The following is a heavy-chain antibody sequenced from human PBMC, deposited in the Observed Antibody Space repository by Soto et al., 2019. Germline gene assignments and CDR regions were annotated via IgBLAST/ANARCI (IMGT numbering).Heavy chain of an antibody. CDR2: IYYSGST. CDR3: ARQRRGYSYPPWFDS. D-gene: IGHD5-18*01. V-gene: IGHV4-59*08. J-gene: IGHJ5*01. CDR1: GGSISSYY. Sequence: PSETLSLTCTVSGGSISSYYWSWIRQPPGKGLDWIGSIYYSGSTTYNHSLKSRVTISVDTTKNQFSLKLSSVPAADTAVYYCARQRRGYSYPPWFDSWGQGTLGTASS.